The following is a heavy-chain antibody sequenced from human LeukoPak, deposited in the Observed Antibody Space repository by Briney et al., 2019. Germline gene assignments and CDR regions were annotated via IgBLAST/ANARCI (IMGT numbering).Heavy chain of an antibody. V-gene: IGHV1-69*05. J-gene: IGHJ5*02. D-gene: IGHD3-3*01. CDR3: AREGFWSGYSSDDPHWFDP. CDR1: GGTFSSYA. CDR2: IIPIFGTA. Sequence: SVKVSCKASGGTFSSYAISWVRQAPGQGLEWMGGIIPIFGTANYAQKFQGRVTITTDESTSTAYMELSSLRSEDTAVYYCAREGFWSGYSSDDPHWFDPWGQGTLVTVSS.